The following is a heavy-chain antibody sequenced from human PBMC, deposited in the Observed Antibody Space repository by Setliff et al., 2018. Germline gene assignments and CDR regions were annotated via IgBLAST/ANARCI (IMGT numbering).Heavy chain of an antibody. Sequence: PSETLSLTCAVSGGSISSSNWWSWVRQPPGKGLEWIGEIYHSGSTNYNPSLKSRVTISVDTSKNQFSLKLSSVTAADTAVYYCARGRVEMATITPFDYWGQGTLVTVA. D-gene: IGHD5-12*01. CDR2: IYHSGST. V-gene: IGHV4-4*02. CDR1: GGSISSSNW. CDR3: ARGRVEMATITPFDY. J-gene: IGHJ4*02.